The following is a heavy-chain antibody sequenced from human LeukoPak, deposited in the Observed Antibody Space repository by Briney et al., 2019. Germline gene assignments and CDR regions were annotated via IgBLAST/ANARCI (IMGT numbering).Heavy chain of an antibody. CDR3: AKDAYGGATFFYYMDV. Sequence: PGRSLRLSCAGSGFTFDDYAMHWVRQTPGKGPEWVSGISWNSGNIAYADFVGGRFTISRDNAKNSLYLQMNSLSDEDTAVYYCAKDAYGGATFFYYMDVWGKGTTVTVSS. CDR2: ISWNSGNI. CDR1: GFTFDDYA. V-gene: IGHV3-9*01. D-gene: IGHD2/OR15-2a*01. J-gene: IGHJ6*03.